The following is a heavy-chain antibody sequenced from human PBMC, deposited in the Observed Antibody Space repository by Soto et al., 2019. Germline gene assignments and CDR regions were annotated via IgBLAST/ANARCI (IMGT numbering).Heavy chain of an antibody. V-gene: IGHV6-1*01. CDR1: GDSVSSSTVA. J-gene: IGHJ4*02. D-gene: IGHD1-26*01. Sequence: SRTLSLTCAISGDSVSSSTVAWNWIRQSPSRGLEWLGRTYYRSKWYNDSAFSVKSRLIISPDTSKNQFSLKLTSLTPDDTAVYYCARETVVGGIDFDYWGQGTLVTVSS. CDR2: TYYRSKWYN. CDR3: ARETVVGGIDFDY.